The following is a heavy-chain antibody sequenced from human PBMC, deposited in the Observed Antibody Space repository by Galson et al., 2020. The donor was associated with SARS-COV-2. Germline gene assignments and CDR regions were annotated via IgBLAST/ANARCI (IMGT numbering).Heavy chain of an antibody. D-gene: IGHD2-15*01. CDR1: GGSFRGYY. Sequence: SETLSLTCAVYGGSFRGYYWSWIRQPPGKGLEWIGEINHSGSTNYNPSLKSRVTISVDTSKNQFSLKLRSVTAADTAVYYCARGTVVVADNWYLYGMDVWGQGTTVTVSS. J-gene: IGHJ6*01. V-gene: IGHV4-34*01. CDR3: ARGTVVVADNWYLYGMDV. CDR2: INHSGST.